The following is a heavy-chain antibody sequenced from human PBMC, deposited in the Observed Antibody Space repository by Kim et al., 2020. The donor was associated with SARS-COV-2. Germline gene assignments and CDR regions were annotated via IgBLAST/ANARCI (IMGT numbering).Heavy chain of an antibody. D-gene: IGHD2-2*01. CDR3: ARDTRYCSSTSCPRDPYYYGMDV. CDR1: GFTFSSYG. J-gene: IGHJ6*02. Sequence: GGSLRLSCAASGFTFSSYGMHWVRQAPGKGLEWVAVIWYDGSNKYYADSVKGRFTISRDNSKDTLYLQMNSLRAEDTAVYYCARDTRYCSSTSCPRDPYYYGMDVWGQGTTVTVSS. CDR2: IWYDGSNK. V-gene: IGHV3-33*01.